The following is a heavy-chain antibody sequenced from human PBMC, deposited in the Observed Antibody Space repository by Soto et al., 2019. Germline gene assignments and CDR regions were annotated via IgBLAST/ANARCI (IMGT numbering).Heavy chain of an antibody. J-gene: IGHJ5*02. CDR1: GFTFSSQS. V-gene: IGHV3-48*02. CDR2: INSASNTI. CDR3: ARAAPFDP. Sequence: GGSLRLSCATSGFTFSSQSMNWVRQAPGKGLEWISYINSASNTIYYADSVKGRFTISRDNAKNSLYLQMNSLRDEDTAVYYCARAAPFDPWGQGTLVTVSS.